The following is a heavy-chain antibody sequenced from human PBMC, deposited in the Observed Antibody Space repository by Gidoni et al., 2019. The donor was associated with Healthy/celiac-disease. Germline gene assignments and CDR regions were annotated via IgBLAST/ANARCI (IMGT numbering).Heavy chain of an antibody. V-gene: IGHV3-30*18. Sequence: SSYGMHWVRQAPGKGLEWVAVISYDGSNKYYADSVKGRFTISRDNSKNTLYLQMNSLRAEDTAVYYCAKGGLYGDYDSVDYWGQGTLVTVSS. CDR2: ISYDGSNK. J-gene: IGHJ4*02. D-gene: IGHD4-17*01. CDR1: SSYG. CDR3: AKGGLYGDYDSVDY.